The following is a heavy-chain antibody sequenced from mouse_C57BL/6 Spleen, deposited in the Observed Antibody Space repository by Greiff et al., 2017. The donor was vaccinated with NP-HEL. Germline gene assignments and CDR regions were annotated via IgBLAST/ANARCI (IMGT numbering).Heavy chain of an antibody. CDR3: ARSMVTTKAWFAY. J-gene: IGHJ3*01. D-gene: IGHD2-2*01. CDR2: INPSSGYT. Sequence: QVQLQQSGAELAKPGASVKLSCKASGYTFTSYWMHWVKQRPGQGLEWIGYINPSSGYTKYNQKFKDKATLTADKSSSTAYMQLSSLTYEDSAVYYCARSMVTTKAWFAYWGQGTLVTVSA. V-gene: IGHV1-7*01. CDR1: GYTFTSYW.